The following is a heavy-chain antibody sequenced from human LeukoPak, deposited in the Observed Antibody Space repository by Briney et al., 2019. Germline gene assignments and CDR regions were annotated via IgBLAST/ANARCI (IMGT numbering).Heavy chain of an antibody. CDR1: GFAFNRRG. D-gene: IGHD7-27*01. Sequence: GTSLSLSCVTSGFAFNRRGTHWVRQAPGKGLEWVAVISADGTETYYADSVKGRFTISRDSSQNTLYLHMNGLRFEDTAVYYCAKDLGHKIANYLDNWGQGTLVTVSS. J-gene: IGHJ4*02. CDR2: ISADGTET. CDR3: AKDLGHKIANYLDN. V-gene: IGHV3-30*18.